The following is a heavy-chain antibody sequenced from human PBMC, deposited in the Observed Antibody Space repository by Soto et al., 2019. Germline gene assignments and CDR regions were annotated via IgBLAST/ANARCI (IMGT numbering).Heavy chain of an antibody. Sequence: ASVKVSCKASGYTFTGYYMHWARQAPGQGLEWMGWINPNSGGTNYAQKFQGRVTMTRSTSISTAYMELSRLRSDDTAVYYCARDIVVVPNYYYYGMDVWGQGTTVTVSS. V-gene: IGHV1-2*02. CDR2: INPNSGGT. CDR1: GYTFTGYY. CDR3: ARDIVVVPNYYYYGMDV. J-gene: IGHJ6*02. D-gene: IGHD2-2*01.